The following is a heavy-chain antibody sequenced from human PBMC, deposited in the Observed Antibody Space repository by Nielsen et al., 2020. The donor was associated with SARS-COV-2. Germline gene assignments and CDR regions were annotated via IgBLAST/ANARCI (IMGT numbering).Heavy chain of an antibody. Sequence: ASVKVSCMTSGYTFTSFAIHWVRQAPGQSLEWMGWINAGNGNTKYSQKFQGRVTMTRDTSANTAYMELSSLSSEDTAVYYCARITPSSGWDYWGQGTLVTVSS. CDR2: INAGNGNT. D-gene: IGHD6-19*01. V-gene: IGHV1-3*01. CDR1: GYTFTSFA. J-gene: IGHJ4*02. CDR3: ARITPSSGWDY.